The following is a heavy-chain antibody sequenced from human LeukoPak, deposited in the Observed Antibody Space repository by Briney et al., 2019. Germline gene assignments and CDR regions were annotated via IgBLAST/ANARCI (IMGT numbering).Heavy chain of an antibody. CDR1: GFTFSSYS. Sequence: KTGGSLRLSCAASGFTFSSYSMNWVRQAPGKGLEWVSVISSSGSFIYYADSVKGRFTISRDNAKNSLYLQMNSLRAEDTAVYYCAREGGYTYGLDYWGQGTLVTVSS. CDR3: AREGGYTYGLDY. V-gene: IGHV3-21*01. CDR2: ISSSGSFI. D-gene: IGHD5-18*01. J-gene: IGHJ4*02.